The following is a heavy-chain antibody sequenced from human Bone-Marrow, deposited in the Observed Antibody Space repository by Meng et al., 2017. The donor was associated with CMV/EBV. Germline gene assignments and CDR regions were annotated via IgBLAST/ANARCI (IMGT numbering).Heavy chain of an antibody. Sequence: GSLRLSCTVSGGSISSYYWSWIRQPPGKGLEWIGYIYYSGSTNYNPSLKSRVTTSVDTSKNQFSLKLSSVTAADTAVYYCARGSYSGGYYYFDYWGQGTLVTVSS. CDR3: ARGSYSGGYYYFDY. CDR1: GGSISSYY. V-gene: IGHV4-59*01. D-gene: IGHD2-21*01. CDR2: IYYSGST. J-gene: IGHJ4*02.